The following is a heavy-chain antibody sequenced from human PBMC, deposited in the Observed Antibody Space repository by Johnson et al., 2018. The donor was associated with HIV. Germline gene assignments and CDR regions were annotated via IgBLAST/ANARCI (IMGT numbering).Heavy chain of an antibody. J-gene: IGHJ3*02. Sequence: VQLVESGGGVVQPGRSLRLSCAASGFTFDDYGMSWVRQAPGKGLEWVSGINWNGGSTGYADSVKGRFTISRDNAKNSLYLQMNSLRAEDTALYYCARTTRYFDCDAFDIWGRGTMVTVSS. CDR3: ARTTRYFDCDAFDI. CDR2: INWNGGST. CDR1: GFTFDDYG. V-gene: IGHV3-20*04. D-gene: IGHD3-9*01.